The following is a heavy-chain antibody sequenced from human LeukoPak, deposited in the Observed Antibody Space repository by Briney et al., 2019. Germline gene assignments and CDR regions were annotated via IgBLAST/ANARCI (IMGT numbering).Heavy chain of an antibody. J-gene: IGHJ4*02. CDR3: ARHSSLWSGYSSPRGH. D-gene: IGHD3/OR15-3a*01. V-gene: IGHV1-18*01. Sequence: ASVKVSCKASGYTFTIYGISWVRQAPGQGGEWMGWISAYNGNTNYAQKLQGRVTMTTDTSTSTAYMELRSLRSDDTAVYYCARHSSLWSGYSSPRGHWGQGTLVTVSS. CDR2: ISAYNGNT. CDR1: GYTFTIYG.